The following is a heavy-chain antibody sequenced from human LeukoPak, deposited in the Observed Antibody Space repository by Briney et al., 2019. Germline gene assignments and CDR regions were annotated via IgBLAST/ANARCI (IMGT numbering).Heavy chain of an antibody. D-gene: IGHD3-3*01. CDR2: IYSGGST. Sequence: GGSLRLSCAASGFTVSSNYMSWVRQAPGKGLEWVSVIYSGGSTYYADSVKGRFTISRDSSKNTLYLQMNSLRAEDTAVYYCARDIRFSMNAFDYWGQGTLVTVSS. CDR3: ARDIRFSMNAFDY. V-gene: IGHV3-53*01. J-gene: IGHJ4*02. CDR1: GFTVSSNY.